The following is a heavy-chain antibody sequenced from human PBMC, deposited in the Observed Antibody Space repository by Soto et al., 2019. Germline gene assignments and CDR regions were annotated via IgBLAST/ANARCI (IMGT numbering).Heavy chain of an antibody. Sequence: PGESLNICCKASGYSFTSYWTGWARQMPGKGLEWMGIIYPGDSDTRYSPSFQGQVTISADKSISTAYLQWSSLKAADTAMYYCARPRYPGRGYYGMAVWGQGTTVTVSS. J-gene: IGHJ6*02. D-gene: IGHD2-15*01. CDR3: ARPRYPGRGYYGMAV. CDR1: GYSFTSYW. V-gene: IGHV5-51*01. CDR2: IYPGDSDT.